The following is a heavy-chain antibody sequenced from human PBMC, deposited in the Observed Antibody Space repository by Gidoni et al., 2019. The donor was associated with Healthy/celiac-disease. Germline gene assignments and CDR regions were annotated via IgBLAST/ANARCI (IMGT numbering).Heavy chain of an antibody. Sequence: EVQLVESGGGLVQPGGSLRLSCAASGFTFSSYSMNWVRQAPGKGLEWVSYISSSSSTIYYADSVKGRFTISRDNAKNSLYLQMNSLRAEDTAVYYCARGGQWLGYDYWGQGTLVTVSS. V-gene: IGHV3-48*01. CDR1: GFTFSSYS. CDR3: ARGGQWLGYDY. CDR2: ISSSSSTI. D-gene: IGHD6-19*01. J-gene: IGHJ4*02.